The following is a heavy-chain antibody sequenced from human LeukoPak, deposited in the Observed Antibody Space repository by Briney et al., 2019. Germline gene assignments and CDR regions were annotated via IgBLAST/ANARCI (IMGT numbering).Heavy chain of an antibody. CDR3: ASGMNQLLGPYDY. V-gene: IGHV4-61*01. CDR2: ISYSGST. CDR1: GGSVSSGSYY. Sequence: TTSETLSLTCTVSGGSVSSGSYYWSWIRQPPEKGLEWIGYISYSGSTNYNPSLESRVTISLDTSKNQFSLKLSSVTAADTAVYYCASGMNQLLGPYDYWGQGTLVTVSS. D-gene: IGHD2-2*01. J-gene: IGHJ4*02.